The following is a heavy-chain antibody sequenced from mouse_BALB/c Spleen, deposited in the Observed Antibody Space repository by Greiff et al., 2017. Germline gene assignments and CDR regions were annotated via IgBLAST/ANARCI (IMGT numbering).Heavy chain of an antibody. V-gene: IGHV1-77*01. CDR2: IYPGSGNT. CDR1: GYTFTDYY. J-gene: IGHJ4*01. CDR3: ARNGNYAMDY. D-gene: IGHD2-1*01. Sequence: VKLQESGAELARPGASVKLSCKASGYTFTDYYINWVKQRTGQGLEWIGEIYPGSGNTYYNEKFKGKATLTVDKSSSTAYMQLKSLTSEDSAVYYCARNGNYAMDYWGQGTSVTVSS.